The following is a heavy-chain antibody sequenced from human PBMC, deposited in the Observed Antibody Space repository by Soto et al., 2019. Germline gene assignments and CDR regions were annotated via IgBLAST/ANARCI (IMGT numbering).Heavy chain of an antibody. CDR3: VRTSLVVAAATREDY. V-gene: IGHV3-74*01. CDR1: GFTFSSYW. D-gene: IGHD2-15*01. Sequence: EVQLVESGGGLVQPGGYLRLSCAASGFTFSSYWMHWVRQAAGKGLVWVSRINSDGSSTSYADSVKGRFTISRDNAKNTLYLQMNSLRAEDTAVYYCVRTSLVVAAATREDYWGQGTLVTVSS. CDR2: INSDGSST. J-gene: IGHJ4*02.